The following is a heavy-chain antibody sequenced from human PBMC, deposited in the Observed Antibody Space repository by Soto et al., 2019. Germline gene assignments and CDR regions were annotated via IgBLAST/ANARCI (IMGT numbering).Heavy chain of an antibody. V-gene: IGHV3-11*05. Sequence: QVQLVESGGGLVKPGGSLRLSCAACGFTFSDYYMSWIRQAPGTGLEWVSYISSSFSYTNYADSVKGRFTISRDNAKNSLYLQMNSLRAEDTAVYYFARGPGGWYFDLWGRGTLVTVSS. J-gene: IGHJ2*01. CDR2: ISSSFSYT. CDR3: ARGPGGWYFDL. D-gene: IGHD2-8*02. CDR1: GFTFSDYY.